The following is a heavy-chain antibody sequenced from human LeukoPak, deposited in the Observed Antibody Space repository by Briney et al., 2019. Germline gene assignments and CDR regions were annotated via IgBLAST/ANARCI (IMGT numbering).Heavy chain of an antibody. J-gene: IGHJ4*02. CDR2: INPNSGGT. CDR1: GFTFNAYN. V-gene: IGHV1-2*02. Sequence: ASVKVSCKASGFTFNAYNIHWVRQAPGQGLEWMGWINPNSGGTNYAQKFQGRVTMTRDTSISTAYMELSRLRSEDTAVYYCARGYYDFWSGYPPVVYWGQGTLVTVSS. D-gene: IGHD3-3*01. CDR3: ARGYYDFWSGYPPVVY.